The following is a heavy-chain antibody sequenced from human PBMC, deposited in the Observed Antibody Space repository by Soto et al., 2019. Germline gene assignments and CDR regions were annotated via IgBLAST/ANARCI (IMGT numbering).Heavy chain of an antibody. CDR2: IRSKPNSDAT. Sequence: EVQLVESGGGLVQPGGSLKLSCAASGFTFSDSAIHWVRQASGKGLEWVGRIRSKPNSDATAYAVSVKGRFIISRDDSKTTAYLQMNSLKTEDAAVYYCTRYRAGGNYYNWFDPWGQGTLVPVSS. CDR1: GFTFSDSA. V-gene: IGHV3-73*02. D-gene: IGHD3-22*01. CDR3: TRYRAGGNYYNWFDP. J-gene: IGHJ5*02.